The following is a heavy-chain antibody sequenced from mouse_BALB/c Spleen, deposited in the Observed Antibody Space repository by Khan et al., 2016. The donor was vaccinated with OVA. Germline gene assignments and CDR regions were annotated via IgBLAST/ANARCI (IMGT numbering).Heavy chain of an antibody. J-gene: IGHJ3*01. CDR2: IDPENGNT. Sequence: VQLKESGAELVRPGALVNLSCKASAFNIKDYYMHWVKQRPEQGLVWIGRIDPENGNTIYDPKFQGKASITSDTSSNTAYLQLSSLTSEDTAVYYCARDGYSPWFAYWGQGTLVTVSA. CDR1: AFNIKDYY. D-gene: IGHD2-3*01. CDR3: ARDGYSPWFAY. V-gene: IGHV14-1*02.